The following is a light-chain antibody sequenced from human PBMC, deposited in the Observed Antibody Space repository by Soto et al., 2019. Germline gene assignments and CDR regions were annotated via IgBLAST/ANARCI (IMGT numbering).Light chain of an antibody. V-gene: IGKV3-15*01. CDR3: QQHNDWPPA. Sequence: ETVMTQSPATLSLSPGERATLSCRASQSINSKLVWYQQKPGQAPRFLIYGASTRATDIPDRFRGSGSATEFTATIDSLQSEDFQVHYCQQHNDWPPAFGGGTNVEIK. CDR1: QSINSK. J-gene: IGKJ4*01. CDR2: GAS.